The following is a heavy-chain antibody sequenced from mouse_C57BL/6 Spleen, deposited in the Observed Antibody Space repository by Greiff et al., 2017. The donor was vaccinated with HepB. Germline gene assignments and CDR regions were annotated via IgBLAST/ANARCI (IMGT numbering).Heavy chain of an antibody. CDR2: ISSGGDYI. D-gene: IGHD1-1*01. Sequence: EVKLVESGEGLVKPGGSLKLSCAASGFTFSSYAMSWVRQTPEKRLEWVAYISSGGDYIYYADTVKGRFTISRDNARNTLYLQMSSLESEDTAMYYCTRDREEGYYADYWGQGTSVTVSS. CDR1: GFTFSSYA. CDR3: TRDREEGYYADY. V-gene: IGHV5-9-1*02. J-gene: IGHJ4*01.